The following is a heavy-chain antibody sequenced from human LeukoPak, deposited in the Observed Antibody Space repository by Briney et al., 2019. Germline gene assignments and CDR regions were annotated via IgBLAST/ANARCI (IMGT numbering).Heavy chain of an antibody. CDR2: ISWDSDTI. CDR1: GFTFDDHA. D-gene: IGHD3-10*01. J-gene: IGHJ6*01. CDR3: VKDVGSGSYYNAYYYDYGMDV. Sequence: GGSLRLSCTASGFTFDDHAMHWVRQVPGGGPEWVSGISWDSDTIVYADSVKGRFTISRDNAKSSVYLDMNSLRVDDTALYYCVKDVGSGSYYNAYYYDYGMDVWGQGTTVTVSS. V-gene: IGHV3-9*01.